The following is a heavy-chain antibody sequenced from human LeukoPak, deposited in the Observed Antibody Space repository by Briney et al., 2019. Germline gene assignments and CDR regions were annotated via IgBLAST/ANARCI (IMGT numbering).Heavy chain of an antibody. CDR1: GGSISSGSYY. D-gene: IGHD3-10*01. J-gene: IGHJ6*03. CDR3: ARGPMVVGAYYYYYMDV. CDR2: IYTSGST. Sequence: SQTLSLTCTVSGGSISSGSYYWSWLRQPAGKGLEWIGRIYTSGSTNYNPPLKSRVTISVDTSKNQFSLKLSSVTAADTAVYYCARGPMVVGAYYYYYMDVWGKGTTVTVSS. V-gene: IGHV4-61*02.